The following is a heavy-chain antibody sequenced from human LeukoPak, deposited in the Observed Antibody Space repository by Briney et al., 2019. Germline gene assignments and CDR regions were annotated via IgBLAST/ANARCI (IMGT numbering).Heavy chain of an antibody. CDR2: IYYSGST. Sequence: KTSETLSLTCTVSGGSISSYYWSWIRQPPGKGLEWIGYIYYSGSTNYNPSLKSRVTISVDTSKNQFSLKLGSVTAADTAVYYCATLYSYGRRTRDYWGQGTLVTVSS. CDR1: GGSISSYY. CDR3: ATLYSYGRRTRDY. D-gene: IGHD5-18*01. V-gene: IGHV4-59*01. J-gene: IGHJ4*02.